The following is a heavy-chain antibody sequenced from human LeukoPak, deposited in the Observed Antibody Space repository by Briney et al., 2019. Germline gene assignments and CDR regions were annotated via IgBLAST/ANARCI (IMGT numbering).Heavy chain of an antibody. D-gene: IGHD6-19*01. CDR3: ARVWGVRLDFDY. Sequence: TSETLSLTCTVSGGSISSYYWSWIRQPPGKGLEWIGYIYYSGSTNYNPSLKSRVTISVDTSKNQFSLKLSSVTAADTAVYYCARVWGVRLDFDYWGQGTLVTVSS. V-gene: IGHV4-59*01. CDR2: IYYSGST. J-gene: IGHJ4*02. CDR1: GGSISSYY.